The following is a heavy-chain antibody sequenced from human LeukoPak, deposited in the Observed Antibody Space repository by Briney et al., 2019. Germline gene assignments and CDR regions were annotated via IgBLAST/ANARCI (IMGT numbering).Heavy chain of an antibody. CDR2: VHDSAGT. J-gene: IGHJ4*02. V-gene: IGHV4-59*01. D-gene: IGHD3-9*01. CDR3: AKGRKDFDTNLGPFDS. Sequence: PSETLSLTCTVSGGSLNKYYWSWIRQSPGKGLEWLGYVHDSAGTIYNPSLKSRVTISVGTSKTQFSLKVTSVTTADTAVYYCAKGRKDFDTNLGPFDSWGQGILVTVSS. CDR1: GGSLNKYY.